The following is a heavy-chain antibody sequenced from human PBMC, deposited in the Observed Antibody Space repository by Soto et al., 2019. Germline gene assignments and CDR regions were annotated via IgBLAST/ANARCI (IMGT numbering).Heavy chain of an antibody. CDR3: ANFYSSPQAFEY. CDR1: GGSIRSYY. V-gene: IGHV4-59*01. Sequence: QVQLQESGPGLVKPSETLSLTCTVSGGSIRSYYWSWVRQPPGKGLEWIGYIYYTGSTNYNPSLKSRVTLSVDTSKNQFSLKLSSVTAADTAVYYCANFYSSPQAFEYWGQVILVTVSS. J-gene: IGHJ4*02. D-gene: IGHD6-13*01. CDR2: IYYTGST.